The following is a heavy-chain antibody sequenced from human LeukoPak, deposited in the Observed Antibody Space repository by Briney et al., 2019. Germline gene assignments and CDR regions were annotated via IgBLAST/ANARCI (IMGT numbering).Heavy chain of an antibody. V-gene: IGHV1-18*04. CDR2: ISAYNGNT. CDR1: GYTFTGYY. CDR3: ARDGGGVGALSPDY. D-gene: IGHD1-26*01. J-gene: IGHJ4*02. Sequence: VASVKVSCKASGYTFTGYYMHWVRQAPGQGLEWMGWISAYNGNTNYAQKLQGRVTMTTDTSTSTAYMELRSLRSDDTAVYYCARDGGGVGALSPDYWGQGTLVTVSS.